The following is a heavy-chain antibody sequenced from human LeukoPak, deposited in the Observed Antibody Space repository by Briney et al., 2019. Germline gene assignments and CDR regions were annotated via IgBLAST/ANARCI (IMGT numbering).Heavy chain of an antibody. CDR2: ISSNWDST. CDR1: GFTFSSYA. Sequence: GGSLRLSCAASGFTFSSYAMHWVRQAPGKGLEYVSAISSNWDSTYYANSVKGRFTISRDNSKNALYLQMGSLRAEDMAVSYCARDSHSVYYYGSGSHFDYWGQGTLVTVSS. J-gene: IGHJ4*02. CDR3: ARDSHSVYYYGSGSHFDY. V-gene: IGHV3-64*01. D-gene: IGHD3-10*01.